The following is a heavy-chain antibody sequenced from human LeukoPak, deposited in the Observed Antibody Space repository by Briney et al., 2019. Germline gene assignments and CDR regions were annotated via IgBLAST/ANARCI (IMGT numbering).Heavy chain of an antibody. CDR3: ARHPLNYYGSGSFRSVDY. J-gene: IGHJ4*02. Sequence: SETLSLTCTVSGDSISTSNSYWGWIRQPPGKGLEWIGSIYYSGSTYYNPSLKSRVTISVDTSKNQFSLKLSSVTAADTAVYYCARHPLNYYGSGSFRSVDYWGQGTLVTVSS. D-gene: IGHD3-10*01. CDR1: GDSISTSNSY. CDR2: IYYSGST. V-gene: IGHV4-39*01.